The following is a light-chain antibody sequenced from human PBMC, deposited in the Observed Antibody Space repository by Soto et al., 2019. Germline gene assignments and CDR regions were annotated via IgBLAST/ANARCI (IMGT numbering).Light chain of an antibody. CDR2: WAS. CDR3: YQYEQNPPCT. Sequence: DIVMTQSPDSLAVSLGERTTINCKSSQSVLSSSNNKNSIAWYQQKPVQPPRLLIYWASTRESGVPDRCSGSGYGTDYNLTICRLQAEDVEGYFCYQYEQNPPCTFGRGTKVAI. CDR1: QSVLSSSNNKNS. V-gene: IGKV4-1*01. J-gene: IGKJ1*01.